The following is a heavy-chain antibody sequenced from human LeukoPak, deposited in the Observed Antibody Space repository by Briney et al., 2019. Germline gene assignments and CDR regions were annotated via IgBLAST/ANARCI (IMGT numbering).Heavy chain of an antibody. J-gene: IGHJ3*02. D-gene: IGHD1-26*01. Sequence: ASVKVSCKASGYTFTSYYMHWVRQAPGQGLEWMGIINPSGGSTSYAQKFQGRVTMTRDTSTSTVYMELSSLRSEDTAVYYCARDSPKLVGATSFFGDAFDIWGQGTMVTVSS. CDR3: ARDSPKLVGATSFFGDAFDI. CDR2: INPSGGST. CDR1: GYTFTSYY. V-gene: IGHV1-46*01.